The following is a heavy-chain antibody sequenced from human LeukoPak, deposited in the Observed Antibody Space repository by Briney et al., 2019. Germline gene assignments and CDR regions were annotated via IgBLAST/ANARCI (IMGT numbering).Heavy chain of an antibody. D-gene: IGHD5-24*01. CDR2: ISVYRGNT. V-gene: IGHV1-18*01. J-gene: IGHJ4*02. Sequence: ASVKVSCKASGYTFSTYGISWVRQAPGQGLEWMGWISVYRGNTNYAQNFQGRVAMTTDVSTSTAYMELRSLRSDDTAVYYCARDPDGAMDFDYWGQGTLVTVSS. CDR1: GYTFSTYG. CDR3: ARDPDGAMDFDY.